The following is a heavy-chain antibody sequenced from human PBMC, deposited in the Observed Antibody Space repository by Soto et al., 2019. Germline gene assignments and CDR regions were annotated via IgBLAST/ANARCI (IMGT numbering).Heavy chain of an antibody. D-gene: IGHD3-3*01. CDR3: TTLGLTIFGAVPFYYFYMDV. CDR1: GFTLSNTW. CDR2: IKSMADGGTT. V-gene: IGHV3-15*01. Sequence: EVQLVESGGGLVKPGGSLRLSCAASGFTLSNTWMSWVRQTPGKGLEWVGRIKSMADGGTTDYAAPVKGRFTISRDDSKNTLYLQMSSRRTEDTAVDYCTTLGLTIFGAVPFYYFYMDVWGKGTTVTVSS. J-gene: IGHJ6*03.